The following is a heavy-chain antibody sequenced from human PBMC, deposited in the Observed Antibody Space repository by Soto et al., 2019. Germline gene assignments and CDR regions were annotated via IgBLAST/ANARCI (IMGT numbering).Heavy chain of an antibody. D-gene: IGHD5-12*01. Sequence: GASVKVSCKASGYTFTGYYMHWVRQAPGQGLEWMGWINPNSGGTNYAQKFQGRVTMTRDTSISTAYMELSRLRSDDTAVYYCARGRGGSVATIGRYYYYYYGMDVWGQWTTVTVSS. V-gene: IGHV1-2*02. CDR3: ARGRGGSVATIGRYYYYYYGMDV. CDR1: GYTFTGYY. CDR2: INPNSGGT. J-gene: IGHJ6*02.